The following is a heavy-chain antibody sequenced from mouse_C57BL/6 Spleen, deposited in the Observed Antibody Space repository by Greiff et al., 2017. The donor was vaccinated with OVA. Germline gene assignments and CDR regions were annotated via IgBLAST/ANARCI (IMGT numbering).Heavy chain of an antibody. V-gene: IGHV1-55*01. D-gene: IGHD2-4*01. Sequence: QVQLKQPGAELVKPGASVKMSCKASGYTFTSYWITWVKQRPGQGLEWIGDIYPGSGSANYNEKFKSKATLTVDTSSSTAYMQLSSLTSEDSAVYYCARDYDYVRDMDYWGQGTSVTVSS. CDR2: IYPGSGSA. CDR3: ARDYDYVRDMDY. CDR1: GYTFTSYW. J-gene: IGHJ4*01.